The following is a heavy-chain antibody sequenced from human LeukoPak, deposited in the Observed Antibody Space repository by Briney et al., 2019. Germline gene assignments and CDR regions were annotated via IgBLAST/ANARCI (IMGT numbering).Heavy chain of an antibody. CDR1: GGSFSGYY. CDR2: INHSGST. Sequence: KPSETLPLTCAVYGGSFSGYYWSWIRQPPGKGLEWIGEINHSGSTNYNPSLKSRVTISVDTSKNQFSLKLSSVTAADTAVYYCARGRIAVYYYYYYMDVWGTGTTATVSS. V-gene: IGHV4-34*01. D-gene: IGHD6-19*01. CDR3: ARGRIAVYYYYYYMDV. J-gene: IGHJ6*03.